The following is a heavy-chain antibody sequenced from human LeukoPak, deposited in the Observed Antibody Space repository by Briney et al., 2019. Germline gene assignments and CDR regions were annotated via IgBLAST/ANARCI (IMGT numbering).Heavy chain of an antibody. CDR1: GFTFGDYA. CDR2: IGSKAYGGTT. CDR3: TRAPQYSSGWPAASRGYYYYMDV. J-gene: IGHJ6*03. V-gene: IGHV3-49*04. Sequence: PGGSLRLSCTASGFTFGDYAMSWVRQAPGKGLEWVGFIGSKAYGGTTEYAASVKGRFTISRDDSKSIAYLQMNSLKTEDTAVYYCTRAPQYSSGWPAASRGYYYYMDVWGKGTTVTVSS. D-gene: IGHD6-19*01.